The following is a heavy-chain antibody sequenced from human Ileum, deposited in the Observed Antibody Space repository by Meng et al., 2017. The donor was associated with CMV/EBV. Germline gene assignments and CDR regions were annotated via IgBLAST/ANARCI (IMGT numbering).Heavy chain of an antibody. CDR3: AKLGDGIVVVPAAIDIDY. Sequence: FTCSSYGMHWVRQAPGKGLEWVAVIWYDGSNKYYADSVKGRFTISRDNSKNTLYLQMNSLRAEDTAVYYCAKLGDGIVVVPAAIDIDYWGQGTLVTVSS. CDR2: IWYDGSNK. J-gene: IGHJ4*02. V-gene: IGHV3-33*06. CDR1: FTCSSYG. D-gene: IGHD2-2*02.